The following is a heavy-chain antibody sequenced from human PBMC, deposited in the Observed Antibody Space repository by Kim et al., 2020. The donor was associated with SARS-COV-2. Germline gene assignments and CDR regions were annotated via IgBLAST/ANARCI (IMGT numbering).Heavy chain of an antibody. D-gene: IGHD3-22*01. CDR1: GGSISSGGYY. CDR3: ARNIGITMIVVVTGWFDP. CDR2: IYYSGST. V-gene: IGHV4-31*03. J-gene: IGHJ5*02. Sequence: SETLSLTCTVSGGSISSGGYYWSWIRQHPGKGLEWIGYIYYSGSTYYNPSLKSRGTISVDTSKNQFSLKLSSVTAADTAVYYCARNIGITMIVVVTGWFDPWGQGTLVTVS.